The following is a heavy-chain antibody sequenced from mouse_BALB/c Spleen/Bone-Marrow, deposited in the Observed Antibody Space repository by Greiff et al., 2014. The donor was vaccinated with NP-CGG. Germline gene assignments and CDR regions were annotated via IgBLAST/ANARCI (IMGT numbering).Heavy chain of an antibody. CDR2: VDPSDGYT. CDR3: ARGGDNFAWFAY. Sequence: QVQLQQPGAELVTPGASVKLSCKASGYTFTTYWMHWVKQRPGHGLEWIGQVDPSDGYTNYSQMFKGKATLTVDKSSSTAYMQPSSLSSEDSAVYYCARGGDNFAWFAYWGQGTLVTVSA. D-gene: IGHD1-3*01. CDR1: GYTFTTYW. J-gene: IGHJ3*01. V-gene: IGHV1-69*02.